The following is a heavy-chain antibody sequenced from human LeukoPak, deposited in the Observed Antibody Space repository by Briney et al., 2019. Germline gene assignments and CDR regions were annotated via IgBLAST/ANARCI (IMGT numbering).Heavy chain of an antibody. CDR1: GFTFSSYA. Sequence: PGESLRLSCAASGFTFSSYAMHWVRQAPGKGLEWVAVISYDGSNKYYADSVKGRFTISRDNSKNTLYLQMNSLRAEDTAVYYCARDGHGIAAAARTDYYFDYWGQGTLVTVSS. V-gene: IGHV3-30-3*01. CDR2: ISYDGSNK. CDR3: ARDGHGIAAAARTDYYFDY. J-gene: IGHJ4*02. D-gene: IGHD6-13*01.